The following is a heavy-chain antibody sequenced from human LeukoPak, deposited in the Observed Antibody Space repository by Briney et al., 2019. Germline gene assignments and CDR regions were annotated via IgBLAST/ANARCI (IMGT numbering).Heavy chain of an antibody. CDR3: ARVPLLASSGGSNVGRYYYYYMDV. CDR1: GFTFSSYS. J-gene: IGHJ6*03. CDR2: IYYSGSI. D-gene: IGHD2-15*01. V-gene: IGHV4-31*02. Sequence: LRLSCAASGFTFSSYSMNWIRQHPGKGLEWIGYIYYSGSIYYNPSLKSRVTISVDTSKNQFSLKLSSVTAADTAVYYCARVPLLASSGGSNVGRYYYYYMDVWGKGTTVTVSS.